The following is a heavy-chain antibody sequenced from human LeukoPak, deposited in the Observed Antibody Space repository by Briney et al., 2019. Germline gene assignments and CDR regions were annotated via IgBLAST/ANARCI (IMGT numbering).Heavy chain of an antibody. CDR1: GCSISTGFY. D-gene: IGHD3-10*01. Sequence: SETLSLTCDVSGCSISTGFYWGWVRQSPQKGLQWIGSIYDKTNYNPSFNTRVSISVDTSKNQFFLNLTSVTAADTAIYYCVREKKFGTPIDGFDNWGQGTMVTVSS. V-gene: IGHV4-38-2*02. CDR2: IYDKT. CDR3: VREKKFGTPIDGFDN. J-gene: IGHJ3*02.